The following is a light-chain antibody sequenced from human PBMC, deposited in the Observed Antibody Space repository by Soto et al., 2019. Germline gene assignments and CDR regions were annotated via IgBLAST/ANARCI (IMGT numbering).Light chain of an antibody. CDR2: EVN. CDR3: SSSAGTKNMV. V-gene: IGLV2-8*01. Sequence: QSALTQPPSASGSPGQSVTISCTGTSSDVGTSKYVSWYRQHPGKAPKLLIYEVNKRPSGVPDRFSGSKSGSTASLTVSGLQAVDEADYYCSSSAGTKNMVFGGGTKVTVL. J-gene: IGLJ2*01. CDR1: SSDVGTSKY.